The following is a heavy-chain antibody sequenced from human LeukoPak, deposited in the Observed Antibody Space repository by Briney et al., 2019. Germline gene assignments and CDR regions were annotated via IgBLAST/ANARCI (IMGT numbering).Heavy chain of an antibody. V-gene: IGHV1-3*01. Sequence: ASVKVSCKASGYTFTSYAMHWVRQAPGQRLEWMGWINAGNGNTKCSQKFQGRVTITRNTSISTAYMELSSPRSEDTAVYYCARGSYYYDSSGSYNWFDPWGQGTLVTVSP. CDR2: INAGNGNT. CDR1: GYTFTSYA. D-gene: IGHD3-22*01. J-gene: IGHJ5*02. CDR3: ARGSYYYDSSGSYNWFDP.